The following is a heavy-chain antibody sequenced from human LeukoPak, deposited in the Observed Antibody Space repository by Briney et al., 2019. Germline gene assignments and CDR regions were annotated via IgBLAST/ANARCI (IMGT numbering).Heavy chain of an antibody. J-gene: IGHJ4*02. D-gene: IGHD6-13*01. Sequence: GGSLRLSXAASGFTFDDYAMHWVRQAPGKGLEWVSLISGDGGSTYYADSVKGRFTISRDNSKNSLYLQMNSLRTEDTALYYCAKAPRQQLANALFDYWGQGTLVTVSS. V-gene: IGHV3-43*02. CDR2: ISGDGGST. CDR1: GFTFDDYA. CDR3: AKAPRQQLANALFDY.